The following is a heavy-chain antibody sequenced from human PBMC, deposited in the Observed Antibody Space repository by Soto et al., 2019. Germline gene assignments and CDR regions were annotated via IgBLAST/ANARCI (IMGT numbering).Heavy chain of an antibody. CDR3: TTLSSIGSDY. Sequence: PCWSLRLSCAACGISFNAAAMPRVRQAYGRGRQWIGRIRSKTNNYATIYSASVKGRFISSRDDSKNTAYLEMTSLKYEDTAVYYCTTLSSIGSDYWGQGSLVAVSS. CDR2: IRSKTNNYAT. D-gene: IGHD6-19*01. J-gene: IGHJ4*02. V-gene: IGHV3-73*01. CDR1: GISFNAAA.